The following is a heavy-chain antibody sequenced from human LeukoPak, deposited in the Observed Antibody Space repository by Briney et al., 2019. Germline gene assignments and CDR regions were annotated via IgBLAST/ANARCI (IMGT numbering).Heavy chain of an antibody. CDR1: GGSISSYH. CDR3: ARRTELLWFGKLDRWFDY. D-gene: IGHD3-10*01. Sequence: SETLSLTCTVSGGSISSYHWSWIRQPPGKGLEWIGYIYYSGSTNYNPSLKRRVTISVDTSKNQFSLKLSSVTAADTAVYYCARRTELLWFGKLDRWFDYWGQGTLVTVSS. J-gene: IGHJ4*02. V-gene: IGHV4-59*08. CDR2: IYYSGST.